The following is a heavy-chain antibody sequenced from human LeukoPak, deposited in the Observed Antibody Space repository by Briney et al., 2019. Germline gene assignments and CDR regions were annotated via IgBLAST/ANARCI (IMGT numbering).Heavy chain of an antibody. CDR1: GYTFSGYY. Sequence: ASVTVSCKASGYTFSGYYMHWVRQAPGQGLEWMGWINPNSGGKNYAQKFQGRVTMTRDTSISTAYMELSRLRSDDTAVYYCARDRGDSSGYYIDYWGQGTLVTVSS. CDR2: INPNSGGK. D-gene: IGHD3-22*01. V-gene: IGHV1-2*02. CDR3: ARDRGDSSGYYIDY. J-gene: IGHJ4*02.